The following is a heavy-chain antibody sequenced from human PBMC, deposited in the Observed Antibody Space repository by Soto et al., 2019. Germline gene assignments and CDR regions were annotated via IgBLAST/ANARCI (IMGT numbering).Heavy chain of an antibody. V-gene: IGHV5-51*01. CDR1: GYSFTSYW. CDR3: ARHGDRDYYYYGMDV. D-gene: IGHD3-22*01. J-gene: IGHJ6*02. Sequence: PGESLKISCKGSGYSFTSYWSGWVRQMPGKGLEWMGIIYPGDSDTRYSPSFQGQVTISADKSISTAYLQWSSLKASDTAMYYCARHGDRDYYYYGMDVWGQGTTVTVSS. CDR2: IYPGDSDT.